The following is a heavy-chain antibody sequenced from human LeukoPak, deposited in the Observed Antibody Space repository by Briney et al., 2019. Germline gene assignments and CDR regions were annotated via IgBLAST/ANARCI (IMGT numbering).Heavy chain of an antibody. CDR3: TKDAALITYFFDS. J-gene: IGHJ4*02. V-gene: IGHV3-23*01. CDR1: GFSFRYYA. Sequence: GGSRRLSCAASGFSFRYYAMSWVRQAPGKGPEWVSAISDSGGSTYYADSVRGRFTVSRDNSKNTLYLQMDSLRAEDTAVYYCTKDAALITYFFDSWGPGTLVSVSS. D-gene: IGHD3-16*01. CDR2: ISDSGGST.